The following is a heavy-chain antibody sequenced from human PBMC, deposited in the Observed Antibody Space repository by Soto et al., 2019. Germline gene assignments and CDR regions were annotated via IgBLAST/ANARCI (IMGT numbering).Heavy chain of an antibody. V-gene: IGHV3-74*03. Sequence: EVQLVESGGGLVQPGGSLRLSCVASGFTFSSYWMHWVRQVPGKEPVWVSFIDSYGSSTKYADSVRGRFTTSRDNAKNTLYLLMNSLRVEDTAVYYCVRGLGNSDHWGQGTLVTVSS. CDR1: GFTFSSYW. J-gene: IGHJ4*02. CDR3: VRGLGNSDH. CDR2: IDSYGSST.